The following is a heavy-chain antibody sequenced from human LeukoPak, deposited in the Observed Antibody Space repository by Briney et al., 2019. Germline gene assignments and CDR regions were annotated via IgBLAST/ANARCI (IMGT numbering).Heavy chain of an antibody. CDR2: MNSYTGKT. CDR1: GYTFTNFD. Sequence: GASVKVSCKTSGYTFTNFDINWVRQATGQGLEWLGWMNSYTGKTGYAQKFQGRVTFTGDTSIRTAYMEVSSLTSEDTAVYYCARAPTPFYYDSSAYYSDFWGQGTLVTASS. CDR3: ARAPTPFYYDSSAYYSDF. D-gene: IGHD6-25*01. J-gene: IGHJ4*02. V-gene: IGHV1-8*03.